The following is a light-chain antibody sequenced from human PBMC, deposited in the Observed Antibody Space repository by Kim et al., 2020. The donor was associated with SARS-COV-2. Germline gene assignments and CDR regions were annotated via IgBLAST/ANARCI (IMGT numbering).Light chain of an antibody. CDR2: RDC. CDR1: RSGGKY. CDR3: RAWGSSTAV. J-gene: IGLJ3*02. Sequence: VGPGQAVTITCSGVRSGGKYVCWNQQKPGQAPVMVIYRDCKWPSGNPDRFSGSNSGDTATLTISGAQTVDEADYYGRAWGSSTAVFGGGTQLTVL. V-gene: IGLV3-1*01.